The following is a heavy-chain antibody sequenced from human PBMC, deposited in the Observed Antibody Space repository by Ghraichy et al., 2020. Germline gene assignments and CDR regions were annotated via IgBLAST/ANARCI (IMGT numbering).Heavy chain of an antibody. CDR1: GGSINSGSFY. CDR2: LSYTGST. CDR3: ATTSIVAGSDH. D-gene: IGHD5-12*01. J-gene: IGHJ4*02. Sequence: SETLSLTCTVSGGSINSGSFYWGWIRQPPGKGLEWIGNLSYTGSTDYNPSLKSRVTLSVDTSKNQISLKLTSLTAADTAVYYCATTSIVAGSDHWGQGTQVTVSS. V-gene: IGHV4-39*01.